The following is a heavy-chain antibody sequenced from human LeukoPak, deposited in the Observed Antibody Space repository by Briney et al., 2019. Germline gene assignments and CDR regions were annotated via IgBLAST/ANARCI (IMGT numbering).Heavy chain of an antibody. D-gene: IGHD3-3*01. V-gene: IGHV3-30*04. CDR1: GFTFSSYA. Sequence: QSGGSLRLSCAASGFTFSSYAMHWVRQAPGKGLEWVAVISYDGSNKYYADSVKGRFTISRDNSKNTLYLQMNSLRAEDTAVYYCASEIIFGSFDYWDQGTLVTVSS. CDR3: ASEIIFGSFDY. CDR2: ISYDGSNK. J-gene: IGHJ4*02.